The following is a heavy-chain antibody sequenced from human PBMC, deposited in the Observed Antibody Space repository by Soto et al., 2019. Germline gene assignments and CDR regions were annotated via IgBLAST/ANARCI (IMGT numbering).Heavy chain of an antibody. D-gene: IGHD2-8*01. CDR2: IKQDGSEQ. CDR1: RFTISSYW. Sequence: AGSLTPSCAASRFTISSYWISWVRQAPGKGREWVANIKQDGSEQNYVDSEKGRFTISRDNAKNSLYLQMNSLRAEDTAVYYCAREQNVLMVYALLHNFFDPWGQGTLVTVSS. J-gene: IGHJ5*02. V-gene: IGHV3-7*03. CDR3: AREQNVLMVYALLHNFFDP.